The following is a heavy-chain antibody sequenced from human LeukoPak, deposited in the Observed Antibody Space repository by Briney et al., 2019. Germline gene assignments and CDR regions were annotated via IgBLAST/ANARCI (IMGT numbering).Heavy chain of an antibody. J-gene: IGHJ5*02. CDR3: ARSPSGSSSRYFDP. CDR2: IYHSGTT. CDR1: GDSFSSSNW. V-gene: IGHV4-4*02. Sequence: SGTLSLNCAVYGDSFSSSNWGRWVRQPPGKGLEWIGEIYHSGTTNYNPSLKSRVTISVDKSKNQFSLKLSSVTAADTAVYYCARSPSGSSSRYFDPWGQGTLVTVSS. D-gene: IGHD1-26*01.